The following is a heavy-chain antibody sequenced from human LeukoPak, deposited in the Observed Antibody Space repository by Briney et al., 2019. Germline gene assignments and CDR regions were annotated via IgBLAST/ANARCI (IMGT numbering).Heavy chain of an antibody. V-gene: IGHV1-2*02. CDR1: GYTFTGYY. D-gene: IGHD3-10*01. J-gene: IGHJ4*02. CDR2: INPNSGGT. Sequence: ASVKVSCKASGYTFTGYYMHWVRQAPGQGLEWMGWINPNSGGTNYAQKFQGRVTMTRDTSINTAYMELSRLRSDDTAVYYCAGDMVRGVILRRVLEYWGQGTLVTVSS. CDR3: AGDMVRGVILRRVLEY.